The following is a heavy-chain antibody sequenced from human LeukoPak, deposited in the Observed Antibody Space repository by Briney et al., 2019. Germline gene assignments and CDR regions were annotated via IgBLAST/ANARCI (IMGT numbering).Heavy chain of an antibody. CDR1: GFTFGDYA. CDR3: ARFGERRTYYMDV. V-gene: IGHV3-49*03. CDR2: IRSKAYGGTT. Sequence: GGSLRLSCTASGFTFGDYAMNWFRQAPGKGLEWVGFIRSKAYGGTTEYAASVKGRFTISRDNAKNSLYLQMNSLRAEDTAVYYCARFGERRTYYMDVWGKGTTVTVSS. J-gene: IGHJ6*03. D-gene: IGHD3-10*01.